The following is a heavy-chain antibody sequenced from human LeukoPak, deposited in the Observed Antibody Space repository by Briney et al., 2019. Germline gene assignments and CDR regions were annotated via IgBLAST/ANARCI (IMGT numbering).Heavy chain of an antibody. Sequence: SGPTLVNPTQTLTLTCTFSGLSLSTSGVGVGWIRQPPGKALEWLALIYWDDDKRYSPSLKSRLTITKDNSKNQVVLTMTNMDPVDTATYYCAHRRWSGYLYYFDYWGQGTLVTVSS. J-gene: IGHJ4*02. D-gene: IGHD3-3*01. CDR2: IYWDDDK. CDR3: AHRRWSGYLYYFDY. V-gene: IGHV2-5*02. CDR1: GLSLSTSGVG.